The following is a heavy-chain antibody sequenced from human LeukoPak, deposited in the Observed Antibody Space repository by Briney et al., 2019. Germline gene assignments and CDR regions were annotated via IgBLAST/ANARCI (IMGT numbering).Heavy chain of an antibody. CDR1: GGTFSSYA. V-gene: IGHV1-18*01. Sequence: ASVKVSCKASGGTFSSYAISWVRQAPGQGLEWMGWISAYNGNTNYAQKLQGRVTMTTDTSTSTAYMELRSLRSDDTAVYYCARVASPSYGDYEIDYWGQGTLVTVSS. D-gene: IGHD4-17*01. CDR2: ISAYNGNT. CDR3: ARVASPSYGDYEIDY. J-gene: IGHJ4*02.